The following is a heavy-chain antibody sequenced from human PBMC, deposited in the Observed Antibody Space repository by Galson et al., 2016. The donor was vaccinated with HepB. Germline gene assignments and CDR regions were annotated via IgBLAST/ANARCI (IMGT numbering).Heavy chain of an antibody. CDR3: AKEIVEWHGAFDF. D-gene: IGHD3-3*01. CDR1: GFTFYNYA. CDR2: VTNTGITT. J-gene: IGHJ3*01. Sequence: SLRLSCAASGFTFYNYAMSWVRQAPGKGLEWFSAVTNTGITTHYADSVKGRFTISRDNSKNTLYLQMNSLRAEDTAIYYCAKEIVEWHGAFDFWGQGALVSVSS. V-gene: IGHV3-23*01.